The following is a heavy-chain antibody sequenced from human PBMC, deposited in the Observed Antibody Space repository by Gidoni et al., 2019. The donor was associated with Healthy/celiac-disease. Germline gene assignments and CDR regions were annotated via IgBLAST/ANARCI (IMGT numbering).Heavy chain of an antibody. J-gene: IGHJ6*02. Sequence: EVQLVESGGGLVQPGGSLRRSCAASAVTFGTYDIHWVRQANVKGLEWVSAIGTAGDTYYPGSVKGRFTISRENAKNALYLQMNSLRAGDTAVYYCARSREPHYGSGSYGMDVWGQGTTVTVSS. CDR2: IGTAGDT. D-gene: IGHD3-10*01. CDR1: AVTFGTYD. V-gene: IGHV3-13*04. CDR3: ARSREPHYGSGSYGMDV.